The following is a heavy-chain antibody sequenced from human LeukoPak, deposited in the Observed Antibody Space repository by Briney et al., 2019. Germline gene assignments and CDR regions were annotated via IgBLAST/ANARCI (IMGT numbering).Heavy chain of an antibody. CDR2: ISSSSSYI. J-gene: IGHJ6*03. V-gene: IGHV3-21*01. CDR3: ARYDFWSGEYYYYYMDV. D-gene: IGHD3-3*01. Sequence: GGSLRPSCAASGFTFSSYSMNWVRQAPGKGLEWVSSISSSSSYIYYADSVKGRFTISRDNAKNSLYLQMNSLRAEDTAVYYCARYDFWSGEYYYYYMDVWGKGTTVTVSS. CDR1: GFTFSSYS.